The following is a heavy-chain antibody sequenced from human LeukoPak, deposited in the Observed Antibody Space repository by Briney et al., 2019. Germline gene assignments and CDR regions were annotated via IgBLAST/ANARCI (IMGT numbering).Heavy chain of an antibody. D-gene: IGHD3-9*01. J-gene: IGHJ4*02. CDR3: ARFDWPRGGINY. V-gene: IGHV4-34*01. CDR2: INDGGRT. Sequence: SXTLSLTCVVYGGSFRGYYWTWLRQPPGKGLEWIGEINDGGRTEYNPSLTSRVTISVDTSKKQFSLKVTSVTAADTAVYYCARFDWPRGGINYWGQGTLVTVSS. CDR1: GGSFRGYY.